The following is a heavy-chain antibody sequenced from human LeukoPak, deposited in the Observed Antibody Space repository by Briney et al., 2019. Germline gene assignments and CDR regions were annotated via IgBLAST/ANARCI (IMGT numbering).Heavy chain of an antibody. CDR1: GFRLSDYC. J-gene: IGHJ4*02. CDR3: ARNPDAGTADY. Sequence: GGSLRLSCTVSGFRLSDYCMSWARQAPGKGPEWVGNINEHSTHEFYVGSVTGRFSISRDNTKNTVFLQMTSLRLDDTAIYYCARNPDAGTADYWGEGTLVTVSS. D-gene: IGHD1-14*01. V-gene: IGHV3-7*01. CDR2: INEHSTHE.